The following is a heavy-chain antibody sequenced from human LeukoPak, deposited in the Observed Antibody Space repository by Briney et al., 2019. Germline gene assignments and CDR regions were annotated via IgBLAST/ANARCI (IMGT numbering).Heavy chain of an antibody. J-gene: IGHJ3*02. Sequence: SVKVSCKASGGTFSSYAISWVRQAPGQGLEWMGRIIPIFGTANYAQKFQGRVTITTDESTSTAYMELSSLRSEDTVVYYCAREGGGVVGATRGAFDIWGQGTMVTVSS. CDR1: GGTFSSYA. CDR3: AREGGGVVGATRGAFDI. V-gene: IGHV1-69*05. CDR2: IIPIFGTA. D-gene: IGHD1-26*01.